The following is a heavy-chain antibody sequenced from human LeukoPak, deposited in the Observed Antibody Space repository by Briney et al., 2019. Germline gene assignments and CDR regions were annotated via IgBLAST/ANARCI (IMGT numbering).Heavy chain of an antibody. CDR3: VKDVMTTSFYYFDY. CDR1: GFIFEDHA. J-gene: IGHJ4*02. Sequence: GGSLRLSCAASGFIFEDHAMHWVRQAPGRGLEWVAGITWNGAIIGYADSVRGRFTISRDNAESSLYLQMNSLRAADTALYYCVKDVMTTSFYYFDYWGQGALVTVSS. V-gene: IGHV3-9*01. CDR2: ITWNGAII. D-gene: IGHD4-11*01.